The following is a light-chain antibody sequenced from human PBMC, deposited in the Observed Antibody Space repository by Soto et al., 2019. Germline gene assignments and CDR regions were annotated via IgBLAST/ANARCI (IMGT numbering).Light chain of an antibody. Sequence: DIQMTQSPSTLSAFVGDRVTITCRASQSISDWLAWYQQKPGKAPKLLMYRTSILESGVPSRFSGSGSGTEFTLTISNLQPDDFATYFCQQYDVYSTFGQGTNVDIK. CDR2: RTS. V-gene: IGKV1-5*03. CDR1: QSISDW. CDR3: QQYDVYST. J-gene: IGKJ1*01.